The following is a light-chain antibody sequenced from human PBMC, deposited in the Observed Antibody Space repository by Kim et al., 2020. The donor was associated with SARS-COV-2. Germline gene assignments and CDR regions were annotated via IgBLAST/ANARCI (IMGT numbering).Light chain of an antibody. J-gene: IGLJ3*02. CDR2: LNSDGSH. CDR1: SGHSSYA. V-gene: IGLV4-69*01. Sequence: QLELTQSPSASASLGASVKLTCTLSSGHSSYAIAWHQQQPEKGPRYLMKLNSDGSHSKGDGIPDRFSGSSSGAERYLTISSLQSEDEADYYCQTWGTDMVFGGGTQLTVL. CDR3: QTWGTDMV.